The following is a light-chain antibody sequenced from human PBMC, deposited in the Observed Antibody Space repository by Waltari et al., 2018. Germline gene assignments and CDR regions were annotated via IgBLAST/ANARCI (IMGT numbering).Light chain of an antibody. Sequence: QSALTQPASVSGSPGQSITISCTGTSSDVGHYDSVSWNQQHPGKAPKLIIYEVSNRPSGVSNLFSGSKSGNTASLTIAGLQAEDEADYYCSSYTTSSTWVFGGGTKLTVL. CDR1: SSDVGHYDS. V-gene: IGLV2-14*03. J-gene: IGLJ3*02. CDR3: SSYTTSSTWV. CDR2: EVS.